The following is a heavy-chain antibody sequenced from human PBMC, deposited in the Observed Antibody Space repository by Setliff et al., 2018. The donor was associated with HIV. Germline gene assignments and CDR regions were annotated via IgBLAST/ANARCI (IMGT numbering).Heavy chain of an antibody. CDR2: MYTSGGGA. CDR3: ARVEGATATLTD. V-gene: IGHV1-46*01. D-gene: IGHD1-26*01. CDR1: GYSFTNYA. Sequence: ASVKVSCKASGYSFTNYAINWLRQAPGRGLEWMGLMYTSGGGAKYAQKFQGRVTMTRDTSTRTVYMELSSLRSEDTAVYYCARVEGATATLTDWGQGTLVTVSS. J-gene: IGHJ4*02.